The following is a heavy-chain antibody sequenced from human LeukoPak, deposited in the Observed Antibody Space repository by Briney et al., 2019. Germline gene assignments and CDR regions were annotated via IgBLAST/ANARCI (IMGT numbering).Heavy chain of an antibody. CDR3: ATRAQGYFRPIDY. D-gene: IGHD2-21*01. V-gene: IGHV3-23*01. CDR1: AFTFSSCA. Sequence: GGSLRLSCAASAFTFSSCAMSWVRQAPGKWLECVSAISVIGGYTYYAASGKGRFTISRDNSKHTVYQQMNSLRAEDTVVYYCATRAQGYFRPIDYWGQGTLVTVSS. J-gene: IGHJ4*02. CDR2: ISVIGGYT.